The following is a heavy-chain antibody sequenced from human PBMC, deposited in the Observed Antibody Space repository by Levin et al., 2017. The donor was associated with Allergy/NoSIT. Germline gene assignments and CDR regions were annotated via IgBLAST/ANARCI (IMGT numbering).Heavy chain of an antibody. V-gene: IGHV4-39*01. J-gene: IGHJ4*02. D-gene: IGHD6-19*01. CDR3: ASALKYSSGWYGGSGYFDY. Sequence: SETLSLTCTVSGGSISSSSYYWGWIRQPPGKGLEWIGSIYYSGSTYYNPSLKSRVTISVDTSKNQFPLKLSSVTAADTAVYYCASALKYSSGWYGGSGYFDYWGQGTLVTVSS. CDR2: IYYSGST. CDR1: GGSISSSSYY.